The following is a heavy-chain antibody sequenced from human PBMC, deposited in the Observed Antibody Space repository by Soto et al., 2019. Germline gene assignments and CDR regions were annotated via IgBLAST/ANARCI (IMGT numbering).Heavy chain of an antibody. CDR1: GGSISSGGYS. Sequence: SETLSLTCAVSGGSISSGGYSWSWIRQPPGKGLEWIGYMNHSGSTYYNPSLKSRVTISIDTSKNQFSLKLSSVTAADTAVYYCEGQLRQNYYYYGMDVWGQGTTVTVSS. D-gene: IGHD1-7*01. CDR3: EGQLRQNYYYYGMDV. V-gene: IGHV4-30-2*01. CDR2: MNHSGST. J-gene: IGHJ6*02.